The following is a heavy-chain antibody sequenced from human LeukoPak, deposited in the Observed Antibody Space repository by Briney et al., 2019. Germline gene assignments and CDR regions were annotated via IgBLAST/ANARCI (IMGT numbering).Heavy chain of an antibody. CDR3: ARDRGYSGYDWDNWFDP. Sequence: KPSETLSLTCTVSGGSISSYYWSWIRQPPGRGLEWIGYIYYSGSTNYNPSLKSRVTISVDTSKNQFSLKLSSATAADTAVYYCARDRGYSGYDWDNWFDPWGQGTLVTVSS. V-gene: IGHV4-59*01. CDR1: GGSISSYY. J-gene: IGHJ5*02. D-gene: IGHD5-12*01. CDR2: IYYSGST.